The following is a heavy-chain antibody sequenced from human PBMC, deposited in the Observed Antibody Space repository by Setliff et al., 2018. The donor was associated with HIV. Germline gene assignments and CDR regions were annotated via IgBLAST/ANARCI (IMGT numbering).Heavy chain of an antibody. CDR1: GFTVSSNY. V-gene: IGHV3-66*02. CDR2: IYSGGDT. Sequence: PGGSLRLSCAASGFTVSSNYMSWVRQAPGKGLEWVSLIYSGGDTYHADSVKGRFTISRDNSKNMLYLQMNNLRADDTAVYYCAREPCSGGSCYSGYFDYWGQGTLVTVSS. J-gene: IGHJ4*02. D-gene: IGHD2-15*01. CDR3: AREPCSGGSCYSGYFDY.